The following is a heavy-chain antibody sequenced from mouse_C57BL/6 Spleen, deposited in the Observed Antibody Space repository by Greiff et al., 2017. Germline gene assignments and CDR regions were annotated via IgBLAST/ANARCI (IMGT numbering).Heavy chain of an antibody. CDR3: ARHLQTAQALAY. Sequence: QVQLKESGAELVKPGASVKLSCKASGYTFTEYTIHWVKQRSGQGLEWIGWFYPGGGSIKYNEKFKDKATLTADKSSSTVYMELSRLTSEDSAVYFCARHLQTAQALAYWGQGTLVTVSA. V-gene: IGHV1-62-2*01. CDR2: FYPGGGSI. J-gene: IGHJ3*01. CDR1: GYTFTEYT. D-gene: IGHD3-2*02.